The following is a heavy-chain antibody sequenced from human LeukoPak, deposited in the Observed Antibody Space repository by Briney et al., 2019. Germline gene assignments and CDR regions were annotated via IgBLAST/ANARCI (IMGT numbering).Heavy chain of an antibody. Sequence: PSETLSLTCTVSGGSISSYYWSWIRQPAGKGLEWIGRIYTSGSTNYNPSLKSRVTMSVDTSKNQFSLKLSSVTAADTAVYYCARDPYCSSTSCYTGVFDYWGQGTLVTVSS. CDR1: GGSISSYY. CDR2: IYTSGST. CDR3: ARDPYCSSTSCYTGVFDY. D-gene: IGHD2-2*02. V-gene: IGHV4-4*07. J-gene: IGHJ4*02.